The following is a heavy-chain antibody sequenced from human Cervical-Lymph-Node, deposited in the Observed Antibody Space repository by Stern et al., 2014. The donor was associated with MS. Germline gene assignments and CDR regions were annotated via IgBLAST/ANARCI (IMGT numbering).Heavy chain of an antibody. D-gene: IGHD2/OR15-2a*01. Sequence: VQLVESGPGLVKPSGTLSLTCAVSGGSVSSTNWWSWVRQSPGKGLEWIGNIYHSGASNYRPFIRSQDSISLANSKNHLSLHLTSVTAADTAVYYCARERQQYCNSEGCSYWYFDLWGRGTLVTVSS. CDR2: IYHSGAS. V-gene: IGHV4-4*02. CDR3: ARERQQYCNSEGCSYWYFDL. CDR1: GGSVSSTNW. J-gene: IGHJ2*01.